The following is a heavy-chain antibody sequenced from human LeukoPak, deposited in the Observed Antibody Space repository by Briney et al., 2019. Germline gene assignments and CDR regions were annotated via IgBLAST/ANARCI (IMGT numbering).Heavy chain of an antibody. D-gene: IGHD2-15*01. CDR2: INHSGST. Sequence: PSETLSLTCAVYGGSFSGYYWSWIRQPPGKGLEWIGEINHSGSTNYNPSLKSRVTISVDTSKNQFSLKLSSVTAADTAVYYCARGRIGYCSGGSCYKSPYFDYWGQGTLVTVSS. V-gene: IGHV4-34*01. CDR3: ARGRIGYCSGGSCYKSPYFDY. CDR1: GGSFSGYY. J-gene: IGHJ4*02.